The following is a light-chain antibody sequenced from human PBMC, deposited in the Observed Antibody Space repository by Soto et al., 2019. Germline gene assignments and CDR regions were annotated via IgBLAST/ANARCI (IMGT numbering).Light chain of an antibody. Sequence: IVLTQSPATLFLSPGERATLSCRASQSVSSYLAWYQQKPGQAPRLLIYDASNRATGIPARFSGGVSGTDCTITISRLEKEDCAVYYCQQSGSSPITFGQGTRLEIK. J-gene: IGKJ5*01. CDR2: DAS. CDR1: QSVSSY. CDR3: QQSGSSPIT. V-gene: IGKV3-11*01.